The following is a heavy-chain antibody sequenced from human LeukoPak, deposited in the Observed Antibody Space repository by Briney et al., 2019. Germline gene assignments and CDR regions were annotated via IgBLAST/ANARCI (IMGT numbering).Heavy chain of an antibody. Sequence: PSETLSLTCTASGGSISSYYWSWIRQPPGKGLEWIGYIYYSGSTNYNPSLKSRVTISVDTSKNQFSLKLSSVTAADTAVYYCAGRDYYDSSGYYNGWFDPWGQGTLVTVSS. CDR1: GGSISSYY. CDR2: IYYSGST. V-gene: IGHV4-59*01. J-gene: IGHJ5*02. CDR3: AGRDYYDSSGYYNGWFDP. D-gene: IGHD3-22*01.